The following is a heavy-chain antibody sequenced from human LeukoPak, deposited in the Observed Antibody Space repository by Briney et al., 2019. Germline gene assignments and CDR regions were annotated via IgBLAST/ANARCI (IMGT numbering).Heavy chain of an antibody. D-gene: IGHD6-13*01. V-gene: IGHV4-59*01. CDR3: ARDAHRYSSSWHAWAWEYYYMDV. Sequence: SETLSLTCTVSGGSISSYYWSWIRQPPGKGLEWIGYIYYSGSTNYNPSLKSRVTISVDTSKNQFSLKLSSVTAADTAVYYCARDAHRYSSSWHAWAWEYYYMDVWGKGTTVTVSS. CDR1: GGSISSYY. CDR2: IYYSGST. J-gene: IGHJ6*03.